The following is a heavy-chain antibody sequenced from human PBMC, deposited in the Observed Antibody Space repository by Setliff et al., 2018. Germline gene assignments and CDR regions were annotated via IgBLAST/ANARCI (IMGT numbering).Heavy chain of an antibody. J-gene: IGHJ5*02. D-gene: IGHD2-21*01. CDR2: IYPGNADS. CDR3: ARRGERFFNWFDP. CDR1: GYSFTDYW. Sequence: GESLKISCKGSGYSFTDYWIAWVRQTPGKGLEWMGTIYPGNADSRYSPSFQGQVTISTDTSINTAFLQWNNLKASDTAVYYCARRGERFFNWFDPWGQGTLVTVSS. V-gene: IGHV5-51*01.